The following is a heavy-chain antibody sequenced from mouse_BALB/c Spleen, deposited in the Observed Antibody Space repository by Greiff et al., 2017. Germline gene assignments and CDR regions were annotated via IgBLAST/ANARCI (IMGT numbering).Heavy chain of an antibody. CDR2: IWAGGST. CDR3: ARDQGLFYAMDY. Sequence: VKLMESGPGLVAPSQSLSITCTVSGFSLTSYGVHWVRQPPGKGLEWLGVIWAGGSTNYNSAFMSRLSISKDNSKSQVFLKMNSLQTDDTAMYYCARDQGLFYAMDYWGQGTSVTVSS. J-gene: IGHJ4*01. V-gene: IGHV2-9*02. CDR1: GFSLTSYG.